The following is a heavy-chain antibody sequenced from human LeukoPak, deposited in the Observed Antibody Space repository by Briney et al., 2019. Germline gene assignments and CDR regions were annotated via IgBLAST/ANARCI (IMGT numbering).Heavy chain of an antibody. V-gene: IGHV3-48*04. CDR2: ISSSSSTI. Sequence: GGSLRLSCAASGFTFSSYSMNWVRQAPGKGLEWVSYISSSSSTIYYADSVKGRFTISRDNAKNSLYLQMNSLRAEDTAVYYCLTIVETDLDAFDIWGRGTKVTVSS. CDR3: LTIVETDLDAFDI. D-gene: IGHD2-21*01. J-gene: IGHJ3*02. CDR1: GFTFSSYS.